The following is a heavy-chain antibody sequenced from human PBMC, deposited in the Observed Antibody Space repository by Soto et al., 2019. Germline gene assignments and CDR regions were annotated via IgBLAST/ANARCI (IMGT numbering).Heavy chain of an antibody. J-gene: IGHJ2*01. D-gene: IGHD1-26*01. CDR1: GGTFNSYA. CDR2: IIPIFGSA. Sequence: QVQVVQSGAEVKKPGSSVKVSCKASGGTFNSYAISWVRQAPGQGLEWMGGIIPIFGSAKYAQKFQGRLTIPVDESTSTAYMELSNLRSDDTAVYYCAITNGGSSTYWYFDLWGRGTLVTLSS. CDR3: AITNGGSSTYWYFDL. V-gene: IGHV1-69*01.